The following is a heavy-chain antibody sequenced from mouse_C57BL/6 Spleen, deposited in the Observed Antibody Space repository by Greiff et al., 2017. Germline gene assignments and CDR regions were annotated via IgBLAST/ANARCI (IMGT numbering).Heavy chain of an antibody. CDR1: GFTFSDYG. V-gene: IGHV5-17*01. CDR2: ISSGSSTI. CDR3: ARMEYSNYGFAY. D-gene: IGHD2-5*01. J-gene: IGHJ3*01. Sequence: EVQGVESGGGLVKPGGSLKLSCAASGFTFSDYGMHWVRQAPEKGLEWVAYISSGSSTIYYADTVKGRFTIARDNAKNTRFLHMTSLRSEDTAMYYCARMEYSNYGFAYWGQGTLVTVSA.